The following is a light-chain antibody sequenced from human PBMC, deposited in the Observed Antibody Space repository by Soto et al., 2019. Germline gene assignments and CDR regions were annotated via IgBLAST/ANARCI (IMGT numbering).Light chain of an antibody. Sequence: EIVLTQSPATPSLSPGEGATLSCRASQSVSSYLAWYQQKPGQAPRLLIYDASIRATGIPARFSGSGSGTDFTLTISSLEPEDFAVYYCQQRSNWPSTFGGGTKVDIK. CDR3: QQRSNWPST. CDR2: DAS. V-gene: IGKV3-11*01. J-gene: IGKJ4*01. CDR1: QSVSSY.